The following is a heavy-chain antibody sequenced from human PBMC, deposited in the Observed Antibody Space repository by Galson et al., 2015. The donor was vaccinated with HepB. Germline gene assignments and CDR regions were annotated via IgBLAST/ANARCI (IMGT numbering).Heavy chain of an antibody. CDR2: ISGSGGST. D-gene: IGHD5-24*01. CDR1: GFTFSSYA. V-gene: IGHV3-23*01. CDR3: AKDATFWEMASIFFDY. Sequence: SLRLSCAASGFTFSSYAMSWVRQAPGKGLEWVSAISGSGGSTYYADSVKGRFTISRDNSKNTLYLQMNSLRAEDRAVYYCAKDATFWEMASIFFDYWGQGTLVTVSS. J-gene: IGHJ4*02.